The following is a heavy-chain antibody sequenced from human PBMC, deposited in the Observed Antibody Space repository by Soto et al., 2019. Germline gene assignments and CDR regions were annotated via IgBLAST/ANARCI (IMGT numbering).Heavy chain of an antibody. CDR3: ARDRPQTEASTHLRWPRPRDYYYYGMDV. J-gene: IGHJ6*02. D-gene: IGHD5-12*01. CDR2: IIPIFSTA. CDR1: GGTFSSYA. V-gene: IGHV1-69*13. Sequence: GPPVKVSCKASGGTFSSYAISWVRQAPGQGLEWMGGIIPIFSTANYAQNFQGRVTITADESTSTAYMELSSLRSEDTAVYYCARDRPQTEASTHLRWPRPRDYYYYGMDVWGQGTTVTVSS.